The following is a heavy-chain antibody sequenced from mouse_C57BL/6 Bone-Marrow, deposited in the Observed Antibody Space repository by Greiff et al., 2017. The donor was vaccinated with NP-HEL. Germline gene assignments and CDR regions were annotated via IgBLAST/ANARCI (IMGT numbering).Heavy chain of an antibody. CDR2: ISSGGSYT. J-gene: IGHJ2*01. Sequence: EVKVVESGGDLVKPGGSLKLSCAASGFTFSSYGMSWVRQTPDKRLEWVATISSGGSYTYYPDSVKGRFTISRDNAKNTQYLQMSSLKSEDTAMYYCARGLYFDDWGKGTTLTVSS. CDR1: GFTFSSYG. V-gene: IGHV5-6*02. CDR3: ARGLYFDD.